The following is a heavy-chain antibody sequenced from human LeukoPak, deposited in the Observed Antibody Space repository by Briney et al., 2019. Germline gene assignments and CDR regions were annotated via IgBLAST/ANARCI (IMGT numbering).Heavy chain of an antibody. Sequence: ASVKVSCKASGYTFTGYYMHWVRQAPGPGLEWMERINPNSGGTNYAQKFQGRVTMTRDTSISTAYMELSGLRADATAVYYCARVTPVAETGVSLDSWAQGTLVTVSS. D-gene: IGHD6-19*01. CDR3: ARVTPVAETGVSLDS. CDR1: GYTFTGYY. V-gene: IGHV1-2*06. J-gene: IGHJ4*02. CDR2: INPNSGGT.